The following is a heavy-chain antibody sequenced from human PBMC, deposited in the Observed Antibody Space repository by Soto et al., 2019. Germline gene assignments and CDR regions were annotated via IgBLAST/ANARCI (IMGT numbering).Heavy chain of an antibody. CDR1: GFTFSSYA. D-gene: IGHD3-16*01. V-gene: IGHV3-23*01. J-gene: IGHJ4*02. CDR2: ISGSGGST. CDR3: AKGGKFSRLGDFDY. Sequence: HGESLKLSCAASGFTFSSYAMSWVRPAPGKGLEWVSAISGSGGSTYYADSVKGRFTISRDNSKNTLYLQMNSLRAEDTAVYYCAKGGKFSRLGDFDYWGQGTLVTVSS.